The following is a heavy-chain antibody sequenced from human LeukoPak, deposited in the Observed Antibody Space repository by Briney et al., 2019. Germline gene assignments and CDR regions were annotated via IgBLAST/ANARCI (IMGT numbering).Heavy chain of an antibody. J-gene: IGHJ4*02. D-gene: IGHD1-1*01. CDR1: GGSISSYY. Sequence: SETLSLTCTVSGGSISSYYWSWIRHPPGKGLEWVGYIYYSGCTNYNPSLKSRVTISVDTSKNQFSLKLSSVTAADTAVYYCARGVPYVGFDYWGQGTLVTVSS. V-gene: IGHV4-59*01. CDR3: ARGVPYVGFDY. CDR2: IYYSGCT.